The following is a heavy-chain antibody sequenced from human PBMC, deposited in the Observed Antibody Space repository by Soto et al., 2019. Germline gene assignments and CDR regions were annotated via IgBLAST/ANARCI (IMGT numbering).Heavy chain of an antibody. D-gene: IGHD1-26*01. CDR2: ISSSGSTI. Sequence: GGFLRLSCAASGFTFSDYYMSWIRQAPGKGLEWVSYISSSGSTIYYADSVKGRFTISRDNAKNSLYLQMNSLRAEDTAVYYCARDLGVSGSYYYYYYYGMDVWGQGTTVTVSS. CDR3: ARDLGVSGSYYYYYYYGMDV. CDR1: GFTFSDYY. V-gene: IGHV3-11*01. J-gene: IGHJ6*02.